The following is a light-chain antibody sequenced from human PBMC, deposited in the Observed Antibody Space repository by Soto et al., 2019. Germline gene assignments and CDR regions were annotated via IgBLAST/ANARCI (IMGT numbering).Light chain of an antibody. CDR3: GTWDSSLSAVV. CDR1: SSNIGNNY. J-gene: IGLJ2*01. Sequence: QSVLTQPPSVSAAPGQKVTISCSGSSSNIGNNYVSWYQQLPETAPKLLIYDNNKRPSGIPDRFSGSKSGTSATLGITGLQTGDEAGYYCGTWDSSLSAVVFGGGTKLTVL. CDR2: DNN. V-gene: IGLV1-51*01.